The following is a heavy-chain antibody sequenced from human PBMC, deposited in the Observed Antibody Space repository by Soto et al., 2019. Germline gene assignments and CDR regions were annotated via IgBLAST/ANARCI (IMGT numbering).Heavy chain of an antibody. Sequence: PSETLSLTCTVSGGSISSYYWSWIRQPPGKGLEWIGYIYYSGSTNYNPSLKSRVTISVDTSKNQFSLKLSSVTAADTAVYYCARSHYDPFFSYYYYYMDVWGKGTTVTVYS. J-gene: IGHJ6*03. CDR2: IYYSGST. V-gene: IGHV4-59*01. CDR1: GGSISSYY. CDR3: ARSHYDPFFSYYYYYMDV. D-gene: IGHD5-12*01.